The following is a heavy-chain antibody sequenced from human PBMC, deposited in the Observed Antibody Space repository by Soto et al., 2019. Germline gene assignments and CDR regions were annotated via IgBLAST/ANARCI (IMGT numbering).Heavy chain of an antibody. V-gene: IGHV4-59*01. CDR2: IYYSGST. J-gene: IGHJ5*02. CDR3: ARARPRAHWFDP. CDR1: GGSISSYY. Sequence: TLSLTCTVSGGSISSYYWSWIRQPPGKGLEWIGYIYYSGSTNYNPSLKSRVTISVDTSKNQFSLKLSSVTAADTAVYYCARARPRAHWFDPWGQGTLVTVSS.